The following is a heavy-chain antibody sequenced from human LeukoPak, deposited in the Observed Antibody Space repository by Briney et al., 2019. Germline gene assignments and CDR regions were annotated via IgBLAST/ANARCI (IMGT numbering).Heavy chain of an antibody. J-gene: IGHJ5*02. CDR1: GFTFSSYS. V-gene: IGHV3-48*01. Sequence: GGSLRLSCAASGFTFSSYSMNWVRQAPGRGLEWVSYISSSSSTIYYADSVKGRFTISRDNAKNSLYLQMNSLRAEDTAVYYCARATSYYYDSSGMDPWGQGTLVTVSS. CDR3: ARATSYYYDSSGMDP. CDR2: ISSSSSTI. D-gene: IGHD3-22*01.